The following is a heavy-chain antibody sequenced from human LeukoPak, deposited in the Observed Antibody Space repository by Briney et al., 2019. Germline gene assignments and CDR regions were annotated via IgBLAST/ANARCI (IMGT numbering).Heavy chain of an antibody. V-gene: IGHV4-39*01. CDR2: IYYSGST. D-gene: IGHD3-22*01. Sequence: SETLSLTCTVSGGSISSSSYYWGWIRQPPGKGLEWIGSIYYSGSTYYNPSLKSRVTISVDTSKNQFSLKLSSVTAADTAVYYCASRAYYYDSSGYGPFDYWGQETLVTVSS. CDR3: ASRAYYYDSSGYGPFDY. CDR1: GGSISSSSYY. J-gene: IGHJ4*02.